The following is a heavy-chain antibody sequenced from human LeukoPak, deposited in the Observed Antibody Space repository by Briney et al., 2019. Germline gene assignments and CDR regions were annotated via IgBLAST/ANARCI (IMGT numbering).Heavy chain of an antibody. CDR3: ARGWVTTTSYYYYGMDV. J-gene: IGHJ6*04. CDR1: GGSFSGYY. Sequence: SETLSLTCAVPGGSFSGYYWTWIRQPPGKGLEWIGAINHTGGTNYNPSLKSRVTISVDTSKIQFSLKLSSVTAADTAVYYCARGWVTTTSYYYYGMDVCGRGTTVTVSS. CDR2: INHTGGT. D-gene: IGHD2-21*02. V-gene: IGHV4-34*01.